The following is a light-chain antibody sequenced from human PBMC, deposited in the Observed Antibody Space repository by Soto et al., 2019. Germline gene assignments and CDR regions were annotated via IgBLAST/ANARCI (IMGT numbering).Light chain of an antibody. J-gene: IGKJ3*01. Sequence: VFTQSPDNLSFSQLGTGTRSCRASQSVDRYVAWYQQKLGQAPRLLIYDAYTRATGVGARFTGSGSATDFSLTITSLEPEDFAVYYCQQRGKWPSTCGPGPKVAIK. CDR2: DAY. V-gene: IGKV3-11*01. CDR3: QQRGKWPST. CDR1: QSVDRY.